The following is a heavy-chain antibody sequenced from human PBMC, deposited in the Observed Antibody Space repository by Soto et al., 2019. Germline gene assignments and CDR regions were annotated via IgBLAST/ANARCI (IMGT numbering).Heavy chain of an antibody. CDR2: ISSNGGST. J-gene: IGHJ4*02. CDR3: ARSLMTTVNWGLDY. V-gene: IGHV3-64*02. D-gene: IGHD4-17*01. CDR1: EFXFSRYG. Sequence: GXLRLSCVCSEFXFSRYGLHWVRHAPGKGLEYVSDISSNGGSTYYADSVKGRFTISRDNSKNTLYLQMGSLRPDDMAVYYCARSLMTTVNWGLDYWGQGALVTVS.